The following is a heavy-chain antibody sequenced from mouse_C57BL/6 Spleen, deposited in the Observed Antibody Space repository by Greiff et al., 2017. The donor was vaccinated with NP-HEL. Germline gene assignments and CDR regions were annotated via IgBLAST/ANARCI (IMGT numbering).Heavy chain of an antibody. Sequence: VQLQQSGPELVKPGASVKIPCKASGYTFTDYNMDWVKQSHGKSLEWIGDINPNNGGTIYNQKFKGKATLTVDKSSSTAYMELRSLTSEDTAVYYCARFANYGGYFDVWGTGTTVTVSS. D-gene: IGHD1-1*01. CDR3: ARFANYGGYFDV. V-gene: IGHV1-18*01. J-gene: IGHJ1*03. CDR2: INPNNGGT. CDR1: GYTFTDYN.